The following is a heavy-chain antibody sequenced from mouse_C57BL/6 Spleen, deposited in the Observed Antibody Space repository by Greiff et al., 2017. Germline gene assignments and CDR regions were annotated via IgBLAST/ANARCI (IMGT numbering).Heavy chain of an antibody. CDR2: IYPGDGDT. CDR1: GYAFSSYW. CDR3: ARRTAQGAMDY. Sequence: QVQLKESGAELVKPGASVKISCKASGYAFSSYWMNWVKQRPGKGLEWIGQIYPGDGDTNYNGTFKGKATLTADKSSSTAYMQLGSLTSEDAAVYFCARRTAQGAMDYWGQGTSVTVSS. D-gene: IGHD3-2*02. V-gene: IGHV1-80*01. J-gene: IGHJ4*01.